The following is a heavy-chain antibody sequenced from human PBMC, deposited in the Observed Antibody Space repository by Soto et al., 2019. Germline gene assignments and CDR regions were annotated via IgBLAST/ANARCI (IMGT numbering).Heavy chain of an antibody. J-gene: IGHJ6*02. CDR2: IYYSGST. CDR3: ARVAVTYYYYGMDV. CDR1: GGSISSGGYY. D-gene: IGHD4-17*01. Sequence: SETLSLTCTVSGGSISSGGYYWSWIRQHPGKGLEWIGYIYYSGSTYYKPSLKSRVTISVDTSKNQFSLKLSSVTAADTAVYYCARVAVTYYYYGMDVWGQGTTVTVSS. V-gene: IGHV4-31*03.